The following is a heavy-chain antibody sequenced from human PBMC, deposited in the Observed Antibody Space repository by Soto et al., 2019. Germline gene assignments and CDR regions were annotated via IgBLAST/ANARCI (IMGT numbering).Heavy chain of an antibody. Sequence: PGGSLRLSCAASGFTFSSYGMHWVRQAPGKGLEWVAVIWYDGSNKYYADSVKGRFTISRDNSKNTLYLQMNSLRAEDTAVYYCARDVARRAFDIWGQGTMVTVSS. CDR3: ARDVARRAFDI. CDR2: IWYDGSNK. D-gene: IGHD5-12*01. CDR1: GFTFSSYG. J-gene: IGHJ3*02. V-gene: IGHV3-33*01.